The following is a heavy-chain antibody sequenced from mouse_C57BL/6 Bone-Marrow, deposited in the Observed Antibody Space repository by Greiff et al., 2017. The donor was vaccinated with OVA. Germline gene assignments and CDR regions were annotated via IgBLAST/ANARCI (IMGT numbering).Heavy chain of an antibody. CDR2: IYPGSGST. D-gene: IGHD2-4*01. CDR3: ARRDYDSFAY. J-gene: IGHJ3*01. V-gene: IGHV1-55*01. CDR1: GYTFTSYW. Sequence: QVHVKQPGAELVKPGASVKMSCKASGYTFTSYWITWVKQRPGQGLEWIGDIYPGSGSTNYNEKFKSKATLTVDTSSSTAYMQLSSLTSEDSAVYYCARRDYDSFAYWGQGTLVTVSA.